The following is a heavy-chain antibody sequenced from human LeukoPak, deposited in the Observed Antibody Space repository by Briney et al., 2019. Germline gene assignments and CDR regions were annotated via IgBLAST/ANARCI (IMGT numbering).Heavy chain of an antibody. CDR2: IWYDGSNK. D-gene: IGHD5-18*01. Sequence: PGGSLRLSCAASGFTVNSNYMSWVRQAPGKGLEWVAVIWYDGSNKYYADSVKGRFTISRDNSKNTLYLQMNSLRAEDTAVYYCARGRGYSYGSFDYWGQGTLVTVSS. CDR1: GFTVNSNY. J-gene: IGHJ4*02. CDR3: ARGRGYSYGSFDY. V-gene: IGHV3-33*08.